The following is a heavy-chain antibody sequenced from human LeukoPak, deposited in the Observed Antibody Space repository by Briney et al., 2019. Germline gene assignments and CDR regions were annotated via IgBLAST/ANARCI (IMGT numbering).Heavy chain of an antibody. CDR3: ALGYCSSTSCYLDAFDI. CDR1: GGSISSGGYS. Sequence: PSETLSLTCTVSGGSISSGGYSWSWIRQPPGKGLEWIGYIYHSGSTYYNPSLKSRVTISVDRSKNQFSLKLSSVTAADTAVYYGALGYCSSTSCYLDAFDIWGQGTMVTVSS. CDR2: IYHSGST. J-gene: IGHJ3*02. V-gene: IGHV4-30-2*01. D-gene: IGHD2-2*01.